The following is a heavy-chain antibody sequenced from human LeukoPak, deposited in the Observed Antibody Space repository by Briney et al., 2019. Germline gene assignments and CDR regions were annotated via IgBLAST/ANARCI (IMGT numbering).Heavy chain of an antibody. D-gene: IGHD2-15*01. CDR3: ARVTKDIVVVVASYYFDY. V-gene: IGHV3-21*01. J-gene: IGHJ4*02. CDR1: GFTFSCYS. CDR2: ISSSSSYI. Sequence: PGGSLRLSCTASGFTFSCYSMNWVRQAPGKGLEWVSSISSSSSYIYYADSVKDRFTISRDNAKNSLYLQMNSLRAEDTAVYYCARVTKDIVVVVASYYFDYWGQGTLVTVSS.